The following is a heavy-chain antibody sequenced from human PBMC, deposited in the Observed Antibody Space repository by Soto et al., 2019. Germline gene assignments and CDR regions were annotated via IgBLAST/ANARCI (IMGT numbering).Heavy chain of an antibody. Sequence: QVQLVQSGAEVKKPGASVQVSCKASGYTFTSYAMHWVLQAPGQSLEWMGWINAGNGNTKYSQKFQGRVTITRDTSASTAYMELSSLRSDDTAVYYCARMERLNWNDLFDYWGQGTLVTVSS. V-gene: IGHV1-3*01. CDR1: GYTFTSYA. J-gene: IGHJ4*02. CDR3: ARMERLNWNDLFDY. D-gene: IGHD1-1*01. CDR2: INAGNGNT.